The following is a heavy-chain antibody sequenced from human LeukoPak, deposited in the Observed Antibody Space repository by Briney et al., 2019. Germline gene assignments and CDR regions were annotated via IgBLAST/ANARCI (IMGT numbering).Heavy chain of an antibody. CDR3: ARDTFISRWYGMDV. V-gene: IGHV6-1*01. CDR2: TYYRSKWFN. D-gene: IGHD3-3*02. J-gene: IGHJ6*02. CDR1: GDSVSSNSAT. Sequence: SQTLSLTCAISGDSVSSNSATWNWIRQSPSRGLEWLGRTYYRSKWFNDYAVSVKSRIIINPDTSENQFSLQLNSVTPEDTAVYYCARDTFISRWYGMDVWGQGTTVTVSS.